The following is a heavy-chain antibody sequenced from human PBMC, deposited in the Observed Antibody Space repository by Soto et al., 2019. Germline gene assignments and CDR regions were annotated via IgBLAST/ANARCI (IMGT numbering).Heavy chain of an antibody. D-gene: IGHD5-18*01. V-gene: IGHV3-30*18. CDR2: MSYDGTNK. CDR1: GFTFSTSG. CDR3: AKVRILDTRKEGVSTVPWFDP. J-gene: IGHJ5*02. Sequence: QVQLVESGGGVVQPGRSLRLSCAASGFTFSTSGMHWVRQAPGKGLEWVAIMSYDGTNKYYADSVKGRFTLSRDNSKNTVFLKMNSLRPEDTAMYYCAKVRILDTRKEGVSTVPWFDPWGQGTLVTVSS.